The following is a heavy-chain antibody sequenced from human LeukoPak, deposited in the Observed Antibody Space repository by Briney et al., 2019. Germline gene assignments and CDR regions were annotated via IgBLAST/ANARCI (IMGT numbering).Heavy chain of an antibody. Sequence: ASVKVSCKASGYTFTSYAMHWVRQAPGQRLEWMGWINAGNGNTKYSQKLQGRVTMTTDTSTSTAYMELRSLRSDDTAVYYCARFDSYGWAGFDYWGQGTLVTVSS. D-gene: IGHD5-18*01. CDR3: ARFDSYGWAGFDY. J-gene: IGHJ4*02. CDR2: INAGNGNT. V-gene: IGHV1-3*01. CDR1: GYTFTSYA.